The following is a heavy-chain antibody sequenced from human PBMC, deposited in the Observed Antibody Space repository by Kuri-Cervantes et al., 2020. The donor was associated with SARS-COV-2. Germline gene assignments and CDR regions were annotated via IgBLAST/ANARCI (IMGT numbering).Heavy chain of an antibody. D-gene: IGHD2-2*01. V-gene: IGHV3-48*03. J-gene: IGHJ6*02. CDR3: ARGYCSSTSCLPVDYYGMDV. CDR1: GFTFSSYE. CDR2: ISSSGSTI. Sequence: GESLKISCAASGFTFSSYEMNWVRQAPGKGLEWVSYISSSGSTIYYADSVKGRFTISRDNSKNTLYLQMSSLRAKDTAVYYCARGYCSSTSCLPVDYYGMDVWGQGTTVTVSS.